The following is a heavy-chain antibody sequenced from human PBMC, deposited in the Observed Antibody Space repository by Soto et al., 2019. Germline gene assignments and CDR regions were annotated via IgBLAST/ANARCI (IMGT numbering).Heavy chain of an antibody. Sequence: HLQLQESGPGLVKPSETLSLTCTVSGFSISDSSYYWGWIRQPPGKGLEWIGTIYHSGNTYYNPSLKSRVTISVGTSKNQFSLKLNSVTAADAAIYYCARHTVHRAFEVWVRGTMVTVSS. J-gene: IGHJ3*01. D-gene: IGHD4-17*01. CDR3: ARHTVHRAFEV. CDR1: GFSISDSSYY. CDR2: IYHSGNT. V-gene: IGHV4-39*01.